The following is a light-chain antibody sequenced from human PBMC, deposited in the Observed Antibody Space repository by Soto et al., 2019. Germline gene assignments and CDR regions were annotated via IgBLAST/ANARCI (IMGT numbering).Light chain of an antibody. CDR2: GTS. V-gene: IGKV3-20*01. CDR1: ERIYSAY. Sequence: EVVLTQSPGTLSLSRGERATLSCRASERIYSAYLGWYQQKPGQAPRLPIYGTSSRATGIPDRFSGSGSGTDFTLTISRLEPEDFAVYYCQQYGSSPLTFGQGTKVDIK. J-gene: IGKJ1*01. CDR3: QQYGSSPLT.